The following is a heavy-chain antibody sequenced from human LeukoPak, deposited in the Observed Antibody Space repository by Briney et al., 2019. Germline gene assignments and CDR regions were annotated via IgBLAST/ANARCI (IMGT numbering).Heavy chain of an antibody. D-gene: IGHD3-10*01. CDR3: ARMIRAMVRGVTNWFDP. Sequence: SETLSLTCTVSGVSISSYYWSWIRQPAGKGLEWIGRIHTSGSTNYNPSLKSRVTMSVDTSKNQFSLKLSSVTAADTAVYYCARMIRAMVRGVTNWFDPWGQGTLVTVSS. CDR2: IHTSGST. V-gene: IGHV4-4*07. J-gene: IGHJ5*02. CDR1: GVSISSYY.